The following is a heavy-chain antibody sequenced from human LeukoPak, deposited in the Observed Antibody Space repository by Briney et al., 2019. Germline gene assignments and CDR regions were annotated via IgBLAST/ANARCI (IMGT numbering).Heavy chain of an antibody. Sequence: GESLKISCKGSGYSFTSYWIGWVRQMPGKGLEWMGIIYPGDSDTRYSPSFQGQVTISADKSISTAYLQWSSLKASDTAMYYCARRLGGCFSPYYFDYWGQGTLVTVSS. CDR1: GYSFTSYW. V-gene: IGHV5-51*01. CDR3: ARRLGGCFSPYYFDY. J-gene: IGHJ4*02. D-gene: IGHD2-15*01. CDR2: IYPGDSDT.